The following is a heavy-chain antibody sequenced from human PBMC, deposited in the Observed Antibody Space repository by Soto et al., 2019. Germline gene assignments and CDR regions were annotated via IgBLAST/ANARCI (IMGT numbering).Heavy chain of an antibody. V-gene: IGHV5-51*01. D-gene: IGHD3-22*01. CDR1: GYSFTSYW. J-gene: IGHJ4*02. CDR3: ARLLGTLYDSSGYEDYFDY. Sequence: GESLKISCKGSGYSFTSYWIGWVRQMPGKGLEWMGIIYPGDSDTRYSPSFQGQVTISADKSISTAYLQWSSLKASDTAMYYCARLLGTLYDSSGYEDYFDYWGQGTLVTVSS. CDR2: IYPGDSDT.